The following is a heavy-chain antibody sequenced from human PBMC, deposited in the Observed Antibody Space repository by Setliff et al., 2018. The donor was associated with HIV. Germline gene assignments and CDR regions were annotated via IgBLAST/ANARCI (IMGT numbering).Heavy chain of an antibody. Sequence: ASVKVSCQASGYTFTSYAIHWVRQAPGQWLAWMGWINVGKGNTKNSQDLQGRVTITRDTSANTSNMELNRLSSEDMAVYYSARAPHEGLQWFGGGGFDIWGQGTMVTVSS. V-gene: IGHV1-3*03. CDR1: GYTFTSYA. CDR2: INVGKGNT. J-gene: IGHJ3*02. D-gene: IGHD3-10*01. CDR3: ARAPHEGLQWFGGGGFDI.